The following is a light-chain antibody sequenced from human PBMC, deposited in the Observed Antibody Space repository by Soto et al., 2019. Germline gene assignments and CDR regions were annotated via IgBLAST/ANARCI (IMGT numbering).Light chain of an antibody. CDR2: EVS. J-gene: IGKJ3*01. CDR1: RSLLNSDGKTC. Sequence: ITQPPVSLSVTPVQPASISCKSSRSLLNSDGKTCLHWYLQKTGQPPQLLIYEVSNRLFGVPDRFSGSGSGTDFTLTISSLQSEDFAVYFCQQYNNWTPVTFGPGTKVDIK. CDR3: QQYNNWTPVT. V-gene: IGKV2D-29*01.